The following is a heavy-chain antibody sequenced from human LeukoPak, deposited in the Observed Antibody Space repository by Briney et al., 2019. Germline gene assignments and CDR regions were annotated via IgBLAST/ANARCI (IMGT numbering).Heavy chain of an antibody. CDR2: INHSGST. V-gene: IGHV4-34*01. J-gene: IGHJ4*02. CDR1: GGSFSGYY. D-gene: IGHD6-19*01. Sequence: SETLSLTCAVHGGSFSGYYWSWIRQPPGKGLEWIGEINHSGSTNYNPSLKSRVTISVDTSKNQFSLKLSSVTAADTTVYYCARAAVAGPNDYWGQGTLVTVSS. CDR3: ARAAVAGPNDY.